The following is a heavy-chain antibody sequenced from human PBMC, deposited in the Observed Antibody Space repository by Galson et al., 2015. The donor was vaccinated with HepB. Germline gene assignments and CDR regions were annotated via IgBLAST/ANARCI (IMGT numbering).Heavy chain of an antibody. D-gene: IGHD3-10*01. Sequence: SLRLSCAPSGFALNSYSVNWIRQAPGKGLEWVASITSSSSYIHYVDSVKGRFTISRDNSKNTLYLQMNSLRAEDTAVYYCARARYGSGISLLEGFAPWGQGTLVSVSS. CDR3: ARARYGSGISLLEGFAP. CDR1: GFALNSYS. CDR2: ITSSSSYI. V-gene: IGHV3-21*01. J-gene: IGHJ5*02.